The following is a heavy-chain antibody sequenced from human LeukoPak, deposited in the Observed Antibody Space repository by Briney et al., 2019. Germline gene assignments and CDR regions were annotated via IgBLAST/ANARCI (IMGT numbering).Heavy chain of an antibody. D-gene: IGHD3-10*01. Sequence: SETLSLTCTVSGGSISSYYWSWIRQPPGKGLDGIGCIYYSGSTNYNPSLKSRVTISVDTSKNQFSLKLSSVTAADTAVYYCARLWFGELLPAAAFDIWGQGTMVTVSS. V-gene: IGHV4-59*01. J-gene: IGHJ3*02. CDR2: IYYSGST. CDR1: GGSISSYY. CDR3: ARLWFGELLPAAAFDI.